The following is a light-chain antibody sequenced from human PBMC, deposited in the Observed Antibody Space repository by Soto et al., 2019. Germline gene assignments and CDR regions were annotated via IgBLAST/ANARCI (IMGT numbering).Light chain of an antibody. V-gene: IGKV2-28*01. CDR3: IQTLQTPLT. CDR2: LAS. J-gene: IGKJ5*01. CDR1: QSLLHSNGYNY. Sequence: DVVLTQSPLSLPVTLGQPASISCRSNQSLLHSNGYNYLDWYLQTQGQSPQLLIYLASNRDSGVPDRFSGSGSGTDFTLQISRVEAEDFGVYYCIQTLQTPLTFGGGTRLEIK.